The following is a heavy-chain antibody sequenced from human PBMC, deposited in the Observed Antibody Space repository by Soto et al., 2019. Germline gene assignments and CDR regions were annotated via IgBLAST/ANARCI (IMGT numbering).Heavy chain of an antibody. J-gene: IGHJ6*02. V-gene: IGHV1-2*02. Sequence: ASVKVSCKASGYTFSDYYIHWVRQAPGQGLEWMGWISPRTGSANFAQRFQGRVSMTRDTSITTAYMELRRLKSDDSAVYYCARGPYYGPAYGTDVWGQGTKVTVSS. CDR3: ARGPYYGPAYGTDV. CDR1: GYTFSDYY. CDR2: ISPRTGSA. D-gene: IGHD3-10*01.